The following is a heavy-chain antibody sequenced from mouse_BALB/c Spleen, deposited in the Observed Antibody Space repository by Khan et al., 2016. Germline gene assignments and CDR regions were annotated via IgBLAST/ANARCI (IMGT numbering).Heavy chain of an antibody. Sequence: EVELVESGGGLVQPGGSLKLSCAASGFSFSSYTMSWVRQTPEKRLEWVAYMSNGGGSAYYPDTFQGRFTISRDDAKNTLYLQMSSLMSEDTAMYCCSRREGTEFAYWGQGTLVTVSA. V-gene: IGHV5-12-2*01. CDR3: SRREGTEFAY. J-gene: IGHJ3*01. CDR2: MSNGGGSA. CDR1: GFSFSSYT. D-gene: IGHD3-3*01.